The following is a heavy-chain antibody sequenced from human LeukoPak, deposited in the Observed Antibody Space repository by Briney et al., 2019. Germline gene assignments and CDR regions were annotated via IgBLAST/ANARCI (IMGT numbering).Heavy chain of an antibody. D-gene: IGHD2-21*01. CDR2: IYYSGST. V-gene: IGHV4-39*07. CDR3: ARGSVIAALDY. CDR1: GGSISSSSYY. Sequence: PSETLSLTCTVSGGSISSSSYYWGWIRQPPGKGLEWIGSIYYSGSTYYNPSLKSRVTMSVDTSKNQFSLKLSSVTAADTAVYYCARGSVIAALDYWGQGTLVTVSS. J-gene: IGHJ4*02.